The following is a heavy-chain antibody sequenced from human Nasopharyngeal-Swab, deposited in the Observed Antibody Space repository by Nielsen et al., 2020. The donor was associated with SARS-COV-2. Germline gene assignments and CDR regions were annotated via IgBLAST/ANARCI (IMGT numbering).Heavy chain of an antibody. CDR3: ARAGSSGWPYNWFDP. V-gene: IGHV1-8*01. J-gene: IGHJ5*02. CDR1: GYTFTSYD. CDR2: MNPNSDNT. Sequence: ASVKVSCKASGYTFTSYDINWVRQATGQGLEWMGWMNPNSDNTGYAQKFQGRVTMTRNTSISTAYMELSSLRSEDTAVYYCARAGSSGWPYNWFDPWGQGTLVTVSS. D-gene: IGHD6-19*01.